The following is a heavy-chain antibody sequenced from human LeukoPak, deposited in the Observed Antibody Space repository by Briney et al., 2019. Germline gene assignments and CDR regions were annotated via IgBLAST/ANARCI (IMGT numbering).Heavy chain of an antibody. CDR2: IHHSGTT. CDR3: AGRGYVMAY. V-gene: IGHV4-30-4*01. CDR1: GGSISGTDYY. J-gene: IGHJ4*02. D-gene: IGHD5-12*01. Sequence: PSQTLSLTCSVSGGSISGTDYYWSWIRQPPGKGLEWIGYIHHSGTTSYNPSLKSRITISVDPSMNQFSLKLTSMTAADTAVYYCAGRGYVMAYWGQGTLVTVSS.